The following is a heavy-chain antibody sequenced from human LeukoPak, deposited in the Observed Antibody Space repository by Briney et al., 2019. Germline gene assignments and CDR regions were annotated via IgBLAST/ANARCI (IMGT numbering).Heavy chain of an antibody. CDR1: GFTFSNYW. J-gene: IGHJ4*02. D-gene: IGHD1-26*01. V-gene: IGHV3-7*05. CDR2: INQDGSEK. Sequence: PGGSLRLSCAASGFTFSNYWMNWVRQTPGKGLEWVANINQDGSEKYYVDSVKGRFTISRDNAKNSLYVQMNSLRAEDTAVYYCARGVSGSYDNWGQGTLVTVSS. CDR3: ARGVSGSYDN.